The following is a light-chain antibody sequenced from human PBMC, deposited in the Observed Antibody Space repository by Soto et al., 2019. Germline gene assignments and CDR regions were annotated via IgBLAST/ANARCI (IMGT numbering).Light chain of an antibody. CDR1: SSDIGAGYD. CDR3: QSYDSSLRDVV. J-gene: IGLJ2*01. V-gene: IGLV1-40*01. Sequence: QSVLTQPPSVSGAPGQRVTIPCTGSSSDIGAGYDVHWYRQLPGTAPKLLIYVNNNRPSGVPDRFSGSKSGTSASLAITGLQAEDEADYYCQSYDSSLRDVVFGGGTKVTVL. CDR2: VNN.